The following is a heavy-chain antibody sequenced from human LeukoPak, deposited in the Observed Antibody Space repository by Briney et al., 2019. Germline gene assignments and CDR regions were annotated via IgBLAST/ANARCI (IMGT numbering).Heavy chain of an antibody. J-gene: IGHJ4*02. CDR2: IRYDETNK. CDR3: AQGHRIHDTSALDS. D-gene: IGHD3-22*01. Sequence: TGGSLRLSCEASGFTFSSFGMHWVRQAPGSGLECVAFIRYDETNKYYADSVKGRFTISRDNSKNMLYLQMNSLRAEDTAVYYCAQGHRIHDTSALDSWGQGTLVTVPS. CDR1: GFTFSSFG. V-gene: IGHV3-30*02.